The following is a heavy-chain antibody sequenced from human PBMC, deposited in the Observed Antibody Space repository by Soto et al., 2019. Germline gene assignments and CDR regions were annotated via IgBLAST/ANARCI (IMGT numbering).Heavy chain of an antibody. CDR3: ARLLARGGDNSRTPYYGMDF. V-gene: IGHV4-59*01. CDR1: GGSINNYY. Sequence: QVQLRESGPGLVKPSETLSLTCTVSGGSINNYYWSWIRKPPGKGLEWIGYFYHSGSTNYKPSLKSRVTISVDTSKKQVSLKLSSVTAADTAVYYCARLLARGGDNSRTPYYGMDFWGQGTTVTVS. D-gene: IGHD2-21*01. J-gene: IGHJ6*02. CDR2: FYHSGST.